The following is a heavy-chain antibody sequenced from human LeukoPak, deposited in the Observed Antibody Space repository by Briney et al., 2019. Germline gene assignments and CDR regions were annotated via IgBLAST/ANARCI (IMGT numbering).Heavy chain of an antibody. CDR1: GFTFDDHG. J-gene: IGHJ4*02. V-gene: IGHV3-20*04. CDR2: INWSGGST. CDR3: ARIGGSSGWTPYYFDY. D-gene: IGHD6-19*01. Sequence: GTSLRLSCAASGFTFDDHGMSWVRQAPGKGLEWVSGINWSGGSTGYADSVKGRFTISRDNAKNSLYLQMNSLRAEDTALYYCARIGGSSGWTPYYFDYWGQGTLVTVSS.